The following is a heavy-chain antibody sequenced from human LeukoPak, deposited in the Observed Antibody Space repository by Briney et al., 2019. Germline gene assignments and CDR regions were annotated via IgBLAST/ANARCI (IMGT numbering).Heavy chain of an antibody. CDR1: GGSISSSSAY. D-gene: IGHD5-18*01. J-gene: IGHJ4*02. Sequence: SETLSLICTVSGGSISSSSAYWGWIRQPPGKGLEWIGSIYYSKNTYYNPSLKSRVTISADTSKNQFSLTLGSVSATDTAVYYCVSPRGFSYGYFDYWGQGTLVTVSS. CDR3: VSPRGFSYGYFDY. CDR2: IYYSKNT. V-gene: IGHV4-39*01.